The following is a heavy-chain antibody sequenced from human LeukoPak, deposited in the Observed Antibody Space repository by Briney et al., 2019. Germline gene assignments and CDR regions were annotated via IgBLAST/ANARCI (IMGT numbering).Heavy chain of an antibody. V-gene: IGHV1-18*01. Sequence: ASVKVSCKASGYTFTSYGISWVRQAPGQGLEWMGWISAYNGNTNYAQKLQGRVTMTTDTSTSTAYMELRSLRSDDTAVYYCARDMGELLARYYYYGMDVWGQGTTVTVSS. D-gene: IGHD1-26*01. CDR3: ARDMGELLARYYYYGMDV. J-gene: IGHJ6*02. CDR2: ISAYNGNT. CDR1: GYTFTSYG.